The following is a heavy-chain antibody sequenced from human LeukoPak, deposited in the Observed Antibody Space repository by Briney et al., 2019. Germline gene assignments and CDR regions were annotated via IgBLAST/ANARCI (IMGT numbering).Heavy chain of an antibody. D-gene: IGHD5-18*01. V-gene: IGHV3-7*01. CDR2: IKQDGSEK. J-gene: IGHJ4*02. Sequence: GGSLRLSCAASGFTFSSYWMSWVRQAPGKGLEWVANIKQDGSEKYYVDSVKGRFTIARDDAKNSLYLQMNRLRPEDTAVYYCARDLDNGEYTYGCHDAWGQGTLVTVSS. CDR1: GFTFSSYW. CDR3: ARDLDNGEYTYGCHDA.